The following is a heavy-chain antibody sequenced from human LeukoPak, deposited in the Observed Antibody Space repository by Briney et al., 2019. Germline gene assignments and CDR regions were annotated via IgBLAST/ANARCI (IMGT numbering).Heavy chain of an antibody. CDR2: INPSGDPT. D-gene: IGHD3-22*01. V-gene: IGHV1-46*01. Sequence: ASVRVSCKASGYTLTSYYMHWVRQAPGQGLEWVGIINPSGDPTTYAQKFQGRVTMTSDMSTSTVYMELSSLRSEDTAVYYCARSSGYYSSLFYMHVWGEGTTVTVSS. CDR1: GYTLTSYY. CDR3: ARSSGYYSSLFYMHV. J-gene: IGHJ6*03.